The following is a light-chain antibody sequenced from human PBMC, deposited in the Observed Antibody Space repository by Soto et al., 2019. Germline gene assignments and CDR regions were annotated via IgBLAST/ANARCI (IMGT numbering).Light chain of an antibody. V-gene: IGLV4-69*01. J-gene: IGLJ3*02. CDR2: LNSDGSH. CDR3: QTWSTDIRV. CDR1: SGHNSYA. Sequence: QLVLTQPPSASASLGASVKLTCTLSSGHNSYAIAWHQQQPEKGPRYSMKLNSDGSHSKGDGIPDRFSGSSSGAERYLTISSLQSEDEAAYYCQTWSTDIRVFGGGTKLTVL.